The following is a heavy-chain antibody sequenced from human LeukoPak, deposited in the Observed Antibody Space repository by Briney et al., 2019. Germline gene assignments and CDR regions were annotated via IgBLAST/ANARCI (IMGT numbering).Heavy chain of an antibody. CDR3: AKSPYYYGSGSYYSYDY. Sequence: PGGSLRLSCAASGFTFSSYAMSWVRQAPGKGLEWVSAISGSGGSTYYTDSVKGRFTISRDNSKNTLYLQMNSLRAEDTAVYYCAKSPYYYGSGSYYSYDYWGQGTLVTVSS. CDR2: ISGSGGST. V-gene: IGHV3-23*01. CDR1: GFTFSSYA. J-gene: IGHJ4*02. D-gene: IGHD3-10*01.